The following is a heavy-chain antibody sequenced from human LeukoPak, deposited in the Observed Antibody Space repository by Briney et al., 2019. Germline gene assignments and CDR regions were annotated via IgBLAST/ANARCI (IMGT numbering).Heavy chain of an antibody. CDR3: ARLGELSFEGDY. D-gene: IGHD3-16*01. J-gene: IGHJ4*02. V-gene: IGHV4-59*01. CDR1: GGSISSYY. Sequence: NPSEALSLTCTVSGGSISSYYWSWIRQPPGKGLEWIGYIYYSGSTNYNPFLKSRVTISVDTSKNQFSLKLSSVTAADTAVYYCARLGELSFEGDYWGQGTLVTVSS. CDR2: IYYSGST.